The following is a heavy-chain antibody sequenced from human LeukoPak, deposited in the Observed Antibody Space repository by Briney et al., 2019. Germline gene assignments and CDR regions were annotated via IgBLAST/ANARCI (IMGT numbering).Heavy chain of an antibody. CDR3: ARASDSGYERYYYGMDV. V-gene: IGHV1-24*01. J-gene: IGHJ6*02. CDR2: FDPEDGET. CDR1: GYTLTELS. Sequence: ASVKVSCKVSGYTLTELSMHWVRQAPGKGLEWMGGFDPEDGETIYAQKFQGRVTMTEDTSTDTAYMELSSLRSEDTAVYYCARASDSGYERYYYGMDVWGQGTTVTVSS. D-gene: IGHD5-12*01.